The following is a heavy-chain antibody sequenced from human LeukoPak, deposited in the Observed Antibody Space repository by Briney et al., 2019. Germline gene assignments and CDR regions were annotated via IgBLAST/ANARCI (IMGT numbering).Heavy chain of an antibody. Sequence: SVKVSCKASGGTFSSYAISWVRQAPGQGLEWMGRIIPILGIANYAQKFQGRVTITADKSTSTAYMELSSLRSEDTAVYYCARYLVGATGYFDYWGQGSLVTVSS. CDR3: ARYLVGATGYFDY. J-gene: IGHJ4*02. V-gene: IGHV1-69*04. D-gene: IGHD1-26*01. CDR2: IIPILGIA. CDR1: GGTFSSYA.